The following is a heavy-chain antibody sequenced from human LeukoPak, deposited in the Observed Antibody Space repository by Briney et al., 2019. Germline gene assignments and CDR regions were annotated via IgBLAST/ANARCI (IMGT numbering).Heavy chain of an antibody. D-gene: IGHD4-23*01. CDR1: GFTFSTYA. CDR3: VKGYDRNNWYFDL. V-gene: IGHV3-23*01. CDR2: NRSSGGDT. Sequence: GGSLRLSCAASGFTFSTYAMSWVRQAPGKGLEWVSANRSSGGDTFYADSVKGRFTISRDNSKNTLYLQINSLRAEDTAVYFCVKGYDRNNWYFDLWGRGTQVTVSS. J-gene: IGHJ2*01.